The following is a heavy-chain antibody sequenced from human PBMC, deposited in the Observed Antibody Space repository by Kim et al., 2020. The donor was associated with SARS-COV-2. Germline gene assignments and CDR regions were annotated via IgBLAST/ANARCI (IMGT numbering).Heavy chain of an antibody. J-gene: IGHJ4*02. CDR3: ARILGRYSSGWYGLGIDY. Sequence: GESLKISCKGSGYSFTSYWISWVRQMPGKGLEWMGRIDPSDSYTNYSPCFQGHVTISADKSISTAYLQWSSLKASDTAMYYCARILGRYSSGWYGLGIDYWGQGTLVTVSS. D-gene: IGHD6-19*01. V-gene: IGHV5-10-1*01. CDR2: IDPSDSYT. CDR1: GYSFTSYW.